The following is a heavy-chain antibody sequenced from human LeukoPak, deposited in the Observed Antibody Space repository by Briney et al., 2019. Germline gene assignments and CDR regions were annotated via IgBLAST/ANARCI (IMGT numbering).Heavy chain of an antibody. CDR2: INAGNGNT. CDR3: ARGGYDSSGYYYHYYYGMDV. V-gene: IGHV1-3*01. J-gene: IGHJ6*02. D-gene: IGHD3-22*01. CDR1: GYTFTSYA. Sequence: ASVKVSCKASGYTFTSYAMHWVRQALGQRLEWMGWINAGNGNTKYSQKFQGRVTITRDTSACTAYMELSSLRSEDTAVYYCARGGYDSSGYYYHYYYGMDVWGQGTTVTVSS.